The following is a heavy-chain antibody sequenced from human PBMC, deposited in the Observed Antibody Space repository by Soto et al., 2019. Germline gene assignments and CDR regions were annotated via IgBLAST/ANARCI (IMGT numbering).Heavy chain of an antibody. V-gene: IGHV1-3*01. J-gene: IGHJ4*02. CDR3: ARDPPLGDPFDY. CDR1: GYTFTSYA. CDR2: INAGNGNT. Sequence: QVQRVQSGAEVKKPGASVKVSCKASGYTFTSYAMHWVRQAPGQRLEWMGWINAGNGNTKYSQKFQGRVTITRDTSASTAYMELSSLRSEDTAVYYCARDPPLGDPFDYWGQGTLVTVSS.